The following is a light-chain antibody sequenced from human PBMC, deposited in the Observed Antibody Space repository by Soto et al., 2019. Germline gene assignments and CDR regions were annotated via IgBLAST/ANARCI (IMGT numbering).Light chain of an antibody. J-gene: IGLJ1*01. CDR3: CSYAGSATYV. Sequence: QSVLTQPPSVSAAPGQKVTISCSGSSSNIGHNYVCWYQHLPGTAPKLLIFDNDKRPSGIPDRFSGSKSGTSATLDITGLQAGDEADYYCCSYAGSATYVFGTGTKVTVL. CDR1: SSNIGHNY. CDR2: DND. V-gene: IGLV1-51*01.